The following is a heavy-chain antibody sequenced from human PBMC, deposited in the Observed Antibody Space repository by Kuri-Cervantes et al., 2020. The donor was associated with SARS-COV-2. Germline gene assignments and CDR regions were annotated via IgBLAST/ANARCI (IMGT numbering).Heavy chain of an antibody. J-gene: IGHJ4*02. D-gene: IGHD3-10*01. CDR1: GYTFTSYD. Sequence: ASVKVSCKASGYTFTSYDINWARQATGQGLEWMGWMNPNSGNTGYAQKFQGRVTMTRNTYISTAYMELSSLGSEDTAVYYCARGRVRTWRFFYWGQGTLVTVSS. CDR3: ARGRVRTWRFFY. V-gene: IGHV1-8*01. CDR2: MNPNSGNT.